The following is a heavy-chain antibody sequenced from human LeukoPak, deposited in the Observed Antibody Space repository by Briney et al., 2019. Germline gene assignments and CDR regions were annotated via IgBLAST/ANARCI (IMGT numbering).Heavy chain of an antibody. CDR3: ARVSSSSSLGIDY. J-gene: IGHJ4*02. Sequence: SETLSLTCAVYGGSFSGYYWSWIRQPPGKGLEWIGSIYYSGSTYYNPSLKSRVTISVDTSKNQFSLKLSSVTAADTAVYYCARVSSSSSLGIDYWGQGTLVTVSS. CDR2: IYYSGST. CDR1: GGSFSGYY. V-gene: IGHV4-34*01. D-gene: IGHD6-6*01.